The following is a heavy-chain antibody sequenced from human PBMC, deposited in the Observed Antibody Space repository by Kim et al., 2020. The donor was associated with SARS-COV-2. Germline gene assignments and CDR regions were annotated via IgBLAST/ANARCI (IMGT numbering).Heavy chain of an antibody. V-gene: IGHV1-46*01. Sequence: ASVKVSCKASGDTFTRHYTHWVRQAPGQGLEWMGLINPSDRSTSYAQKFQGRVTITRDTSMTTVYMELSSLNSEDTAMYYCVREGLELKNFDYWGPGTLVTVSS. D-gene: IGHD1-7*01. J-gene: IGHJ4*02. CDR1: GDTFTRHY. CDR3: VREGLELKNFDY. CDR2: INPSDRST.